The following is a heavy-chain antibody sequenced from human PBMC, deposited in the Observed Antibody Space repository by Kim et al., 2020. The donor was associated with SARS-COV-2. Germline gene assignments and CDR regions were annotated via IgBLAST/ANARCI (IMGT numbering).Heavy chain of an antibody. V-gene: IGHV4-30-4*01. CDR2: IYYSGST. Sequence: SETLSLTCTVSGGSISSGDYYWSWIRQPPGKGLEWIGYIYYSGSTYYNPSLKSRVTISVDTSKNQFSLKLSSVTAADTAVYYCAKREPHEHAFDIWGQGTMVTVSS. CDR1: GGSISSGDYY. CDR3: AKREPHEHAFDI. D-gene: IGHD1-26*01. J-gene: IGHJ3*02.